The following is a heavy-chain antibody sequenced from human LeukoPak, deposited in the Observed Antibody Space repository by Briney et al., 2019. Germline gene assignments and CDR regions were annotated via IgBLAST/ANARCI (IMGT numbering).Heavy chain of an antibody. V-gene: IGHV3-23*01. D-gene: IGHD5-18*01. J-gene: IGHJ4*02. Sequence: GGSLRLSCAASGFTFSSYSMNWVRQAPGKGLEWVSAISGSGGSTYYADSVKGRFTISRDNSKNTLYLQMNSLRAEDTAVYYCAKSRGYSYGYVDYWGQGTLVTVSS. CDR1: GFTFSSYS. CDR2: ISGSGGST. CDR3: AKSRGYSYGYVDY.